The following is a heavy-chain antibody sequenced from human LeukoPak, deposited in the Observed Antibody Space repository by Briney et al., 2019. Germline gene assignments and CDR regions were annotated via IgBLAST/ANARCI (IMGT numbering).Heavy chain of an antibody. V-gene: IGHV3-33*01. CDR1: GFTFSSYG. J-gene: IGHJ3*02. CDR3: ARDTDTFDI. Sequence: PGGSLRLSCAATGFTFSSYGMHWVRQAPGKGLEWVAVIWYDGSDKYYADSVKGRFTISRDNSKNTLYLQMNSLRAEDTAVCYCARDTDTFDIWGQGTMVTVSS. CDR2: IWYDGSDK.